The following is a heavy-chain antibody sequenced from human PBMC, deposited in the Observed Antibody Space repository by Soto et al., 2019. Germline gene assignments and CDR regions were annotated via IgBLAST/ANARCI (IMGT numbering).Heavy chain of an antibody. J-gene: IGHJ3*02. V-gene: IGHV4-59*08. CDR1: GVSISSYY. CDR2: IYYSGST. D-gene: IGHD3-16*01. CDR3: ARYVFSDAFDI. Sequence: PSETLSLTCTVSGVSISSYYWIWLRQPPGKGLEWIGYIYYSGSTNYNPSLKSRVTISVDTSKNQFSLKLSSVTAADTAVYYCARYVFSDAFDIWGQGTMVTVSS.